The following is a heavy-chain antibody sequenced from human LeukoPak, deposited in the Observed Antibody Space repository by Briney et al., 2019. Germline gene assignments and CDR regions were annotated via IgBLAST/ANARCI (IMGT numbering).Heavy chain of an antibody. J-gene: IGHJ4*02. CDR2: ISYDGSNK. CDR1: GFTFSSYA. CDR3: ARITSLIVVVPAATEFDY. Sequence: GGSLGLSCAASGFTFSSYAMHWVRQAPGKGLEWVAVISYDGSNKYYADSVKGRFTISRDNSKNTLYLQMNSLRAEDTAVYYCARITSLIVVVPAATEFDYWGQGTLVTVSS. D-gene: IGHD2-2*01. V-gene: IGHV3-30*04.